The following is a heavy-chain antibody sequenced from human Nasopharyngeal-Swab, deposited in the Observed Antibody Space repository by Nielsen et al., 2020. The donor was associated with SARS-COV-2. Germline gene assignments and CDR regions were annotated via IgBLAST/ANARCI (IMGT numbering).Heavy chain of an antibody. D-gene: IGHD2-2*01. V-gene: IGHV3-23*01. CDR2: ISTSGGRT. CDR1: GFTFNIYA. CDR3: AKEPWKYAVHAFDI. J-gene: IGHJ3*02. Sequence: GGSLRLSCAASGFTFNIYAMSWVRQAPGKGLEWVSGISTSGGRTYYADSVKGRFTISRDNSKNTLYLQMNSLRAEDTAVYYCAKEPWKYAVHAFDIWGQGTMVTVSS.